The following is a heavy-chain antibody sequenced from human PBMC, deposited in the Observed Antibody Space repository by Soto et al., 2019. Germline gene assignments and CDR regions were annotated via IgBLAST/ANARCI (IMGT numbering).Heavy chain of an antibody. V-gene: IGHV3-30-3*01. CDR1: GFTFSSYA. Sequence: GGSLRLSCAASGFTFSSYAMHWVRQAPGKGLEWVAVISYDGSKKYYADSVKGRFNISRANSKNTLYLQMNSLRAEDTAVYYCARELGEQQLFSGYYYYYGMDVWGQGTTVTVSS. J-gene: IGHJ6*02. D-gene: IGHD6-13*01. CDR3: ARELGEQQLFSGYYYYYGMDV. CDR2: ISYDGSKK.